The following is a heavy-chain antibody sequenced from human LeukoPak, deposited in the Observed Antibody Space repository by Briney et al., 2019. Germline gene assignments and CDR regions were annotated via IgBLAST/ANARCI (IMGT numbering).Heavy chain of an antibody. V-gene: IGHV3-48*03. J-gene: IGHJ5*02. Sequence: LAGGSLRLSCAASGFTLSRNEMNWVRQAPGKGLEWLSYISSSGGTIHYVDSVKGRFTISRDNAKNSLFLQMNSLRAEDTAVYYCARGGNQLLPWGSWFDPWGQGTLVTVSS. CDR3: ARGGNQLLPWGSWFDP. CDR1: GFTLSRNE. CDR2: ISSSGGTI. D-gene: IGHD2-2*01.